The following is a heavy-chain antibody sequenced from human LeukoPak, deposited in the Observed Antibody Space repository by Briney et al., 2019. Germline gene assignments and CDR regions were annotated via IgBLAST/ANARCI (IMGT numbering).Heavy chain of an antibody. CDR3: TKDPNGDYVGAFDP. CDR2: ITGGHYPT. J-gene: IGHJ5*02. CDR1: GLTFSSFA. Sequence: GGSLRLSCAASGLTFSSFAMTWVRQAPGKGLEWVSSITGGHYPTYNTDSVKGRFTISRDNSKNTLYLQMNSLRADDTAVYYCTKDPNGDYVGAFDPWDQGTLVTVSS. D-gene: IGHD4-17*01. V-gene: IGHV3-23*01.